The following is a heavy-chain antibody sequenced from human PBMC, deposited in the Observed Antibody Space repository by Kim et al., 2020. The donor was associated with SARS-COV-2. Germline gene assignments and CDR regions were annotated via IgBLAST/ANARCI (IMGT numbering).Heavy chain of an antibody. J-gene: IGHJ4*02. CDR3: ARDAQTYYYDSSGYPNFDY. Sequence: GRVTITADKSTSTAYMELSSLRSEDTAVYYCARDAQTYYYDSSGYPNFDYWGQGTLVTVSS. D-gene: IGHD3-22*01. V-gene: IGHV1-69*04.